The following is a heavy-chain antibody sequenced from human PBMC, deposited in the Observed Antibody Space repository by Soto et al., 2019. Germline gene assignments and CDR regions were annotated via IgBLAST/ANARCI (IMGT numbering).Heavy chain of an antibody. V-gene: IGHV1-2*02. J-gene: IGHJ4*02. CDR1: GYTFTGYY. D-gene: IGHD6-6*01. CDR2: INPNSGGT. CDR3: ARGGSSSLDY. Sequence: QVQLVQSGAEVKKPGASVKVSCKAPGYTFTGYYMHWVRQAPGQGPEWMGWINPNSGGTTYAQKFQGRVTVTRDTSISTAYMELSSLRSDDTAVSYCARGGSSSLDYWGQGTLVTVSS.